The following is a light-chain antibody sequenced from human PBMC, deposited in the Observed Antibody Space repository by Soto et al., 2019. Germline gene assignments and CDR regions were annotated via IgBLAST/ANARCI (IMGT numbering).Light chain of an antibody. V-gene: IGLV1-40*01. CDR1: SSNIGAGYD. CDR3: QSYDSSLSGLV. CDR2: GNS. Sequence: QSVLTQPPSESGAPGQRVTISCTGSSSNIGAGYDVHWYQQLPGTAPKLLIYGNSNRPSGVPDRFSGSKSGTSASLAITGLQAEDEADYYCQSYDSSLSGLVFGTGTKVTFL. J-gene: IGLJ1*01.